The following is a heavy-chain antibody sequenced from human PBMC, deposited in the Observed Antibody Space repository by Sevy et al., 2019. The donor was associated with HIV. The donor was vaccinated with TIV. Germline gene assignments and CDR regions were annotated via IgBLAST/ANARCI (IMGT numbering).Heavy chain of an antibody. CDR3: AGFRMSYGDYVGAH. Sequence: SETLSLTCTVSGGSISSYYWSWIRQPPGKGLEWIGYIHYSGSTNYNPSLKSRVTISVDTSKNQFSLKLSSVTAADTAVYYCAGFRMSYGDYVGAHWGQGTLVTVSS. V-gene: IGHV4-59*01. CDR1: GGSISSYY. D-gene: IGHD4-17*01. J-gene: IGHJ4*02. CDR2: IHYSGST.